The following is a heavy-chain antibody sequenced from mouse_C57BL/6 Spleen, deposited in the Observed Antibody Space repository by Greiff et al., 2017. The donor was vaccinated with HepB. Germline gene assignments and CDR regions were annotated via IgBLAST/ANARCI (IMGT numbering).Heavy chain of an antibody. CDR1: GYSITSGYY. Sequence: ESGPGLVKPSQSLSLTCSVTGYSITSGYYWNWIRQFPGNKLEWMGYISYDGSNNYNPSLKNRISITRDTSKNQFFLKLNSVTTEDTATYYCASNWDVWYFDVWGTGTTVTVSS. V-gene: IGHV3-6*01. J-gene: IGHJ1*03. CDR2: ISYDGSN. D-gene: IGHD4-1*01. CDR3: ASNWDVWYFDV.